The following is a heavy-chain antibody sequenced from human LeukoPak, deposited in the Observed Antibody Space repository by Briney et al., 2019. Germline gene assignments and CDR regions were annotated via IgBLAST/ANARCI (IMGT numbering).Heavy chain of an antibody. D-gene: IGHD3-10*01. J-gene: IGHJ5*02. CDR2: ISSSSSYI. CDR1: GFTFSSYS. CDR3: ARDKVTMVRGKQNWFDP. V-gene: IGHV3-21*01. Sequence: RGSLRLSCAASGFTFSSYSMNWVRQAPGKGLEWVSSISSSSSYIYYADSVKGRFTISRDNAKNSLYLQMNSLRAEDTAVYYCARDKVTMVRGKQNWFDPWGQGTLVTVSS.